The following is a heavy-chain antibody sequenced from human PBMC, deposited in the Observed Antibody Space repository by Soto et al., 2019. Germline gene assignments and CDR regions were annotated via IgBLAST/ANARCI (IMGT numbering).Heavy chain of an antibody. CDR1: GFTFSSSA. D-gene: IGHD1-26*01. CDR2: ISENGGSRGGT. Sequence: GGSLRLSCTASGFTFSSSAMSWVRHVPGQGLEWVASISENGGSRGGTYYADSVKGRFTISRENAKNTLYLQMSNLRVEDTAVYFCARVGATTWHWGQGTLVTVS. J-gene: IGHJ4*02. V-gene: IGHV3-23*01. CDR3: ARVGATTWH.